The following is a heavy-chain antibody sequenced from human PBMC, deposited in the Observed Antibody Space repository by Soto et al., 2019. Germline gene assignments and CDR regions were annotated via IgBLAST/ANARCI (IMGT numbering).Heavy chain of an antibody. V-gene: IGHV1-69*02. D-gene: IGHD5-18*01. CDR1: GGTFSSYT. Sequence: SVKVSCKASGGTFSSYTISWVRQAPGQGLEWMGRIIPILGIANYAQKFQGRVTITADKSTSTAYMELSSLRSEDTAVYYCARGHVRIQLWLPRDAFDIWGQGTMVTVSS. CDR2: IIPILGIA. J-gene: IGHJ3*02. CDR3: ARGHVRIQLWLPRDAFDI.